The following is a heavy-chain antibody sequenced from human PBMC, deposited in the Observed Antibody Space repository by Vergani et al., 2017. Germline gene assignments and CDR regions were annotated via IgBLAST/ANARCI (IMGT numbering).Heavy chain of an antibody. V-gene: IGHV3-30*18. CDR2: ISYDGSNK. Sequence: QVQLVESGGGVVQPGRSLRLSCAASGFTFSSYGMHWVRQAPGKGLEWVAVISYDGSNKYYADSVKGRFTISRDNSKNTLYLQMNSLRAEDTAVYYCAKDGATGSYDYWGQGTLVTVSS. CDR3: AKDGATGSYDY. J-gene: IGHJ4*02. D-gene: IGHD1-26*01. CDR1: GFTFSSYG.